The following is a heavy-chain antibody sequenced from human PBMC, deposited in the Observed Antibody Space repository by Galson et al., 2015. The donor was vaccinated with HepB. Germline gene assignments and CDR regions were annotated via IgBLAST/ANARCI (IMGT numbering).Heavy chain of an antibody. Sequence: SVKVSCKASGFTFTSSAVQWVRQARGQRLEWIGWIVVGSGNTNYAQKFQERVTITRDMSTSTAYMELSSLRSEDTAVYYCAADPRIVGATTVWFDPWGQGTLVTVSS. CDR2: IVVGSGNT. J-gene: IGHJ5*02. CDR1: GFTFTSSA. V-gene: IGHV1-58*01. CDR3: AADPRIVGATTVWFDP. D-gene: IGHD1-26*01.